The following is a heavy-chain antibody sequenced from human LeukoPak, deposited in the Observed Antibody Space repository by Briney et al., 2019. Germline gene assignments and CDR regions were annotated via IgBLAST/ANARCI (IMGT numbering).Heavy chain of an antibody. CDR2: INPNSGGT. Sequence: ASVKVSCKASGYTFTGYYIHWVRQAPGQGLEWMGWINPNSGGTNYAQKFQGRVTMTRDTSISTAYMELSRLRSDDTAVYYCARDRAYDYVWGSYPDWGQGTLVTVSS. CDR1: GYTFTGYY. CDR3: ARDRAYDYVWGSYPD. J-gene: IGHJ4*02. V-gene: IGHV1-2*02. D-gene: IGHD3-16*02.